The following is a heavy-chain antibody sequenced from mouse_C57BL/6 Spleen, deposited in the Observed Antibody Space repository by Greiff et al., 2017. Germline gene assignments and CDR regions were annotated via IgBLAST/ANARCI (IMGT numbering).Heavy chain of an antibody. Sequence: DGKLGESGPGLVKPSQTVFLTCTVTGISITTGNYRWSWIRQFPGNKLEWIGYIYYSGTITYNPSLTSRTTITRDTPKNQFFLEMNSLTAEDTATYYCAREAPGSHWYFDVWGTGTTVTVSS. CDR2: IYYSGTI. CDR3: AREAPGSHWYFDV. CDR1: GISITTGNYR. V-gene: IGHV3-5*01. J-gene: IGHJ1*03.